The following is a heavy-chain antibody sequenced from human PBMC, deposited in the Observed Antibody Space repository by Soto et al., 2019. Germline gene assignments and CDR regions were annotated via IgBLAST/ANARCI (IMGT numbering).Heavy chain of an antibody. CDR2: VYISGST. V-gene: IGHV4-4*07. J-gene: IGHJ3*02. CDR1: GGSISTYY. CDR3: ASGGRDGFDI. Sequence: QVQLQESGPGLVKPSETLSLTCTVSGGSISTYYWNWIRQSAGKGLEWIGRVYISGSTNYHPSLKSRVAMSVDTSNNQFSLKVTSVTAADTAVYYCASGGRDGFDIWGQGTMVTVSS.